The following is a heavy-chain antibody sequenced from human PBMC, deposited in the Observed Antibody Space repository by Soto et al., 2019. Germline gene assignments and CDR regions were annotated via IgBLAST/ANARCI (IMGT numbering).Heavy chain of an antibody. Sequence: QVQLVQSGAEVKKPGSSVKVSCKASGGTFSSYAISWVRQAPGQGLEWIGGIIPIFGTANYAQKFQGRVTITADKSTSTAYMELSSLGSEDTAVYYCARDFGVGAVAGTIPWGQGTLVTVSS. CDR2: IIPIFGTA. D-gene: IGHD6-19*01. J-gene: IGHJ5*02. CDR1: GGTFSSYA. CDR3: ARDFGVGAVAGTIP. V-gene: IGHV1-69*06.